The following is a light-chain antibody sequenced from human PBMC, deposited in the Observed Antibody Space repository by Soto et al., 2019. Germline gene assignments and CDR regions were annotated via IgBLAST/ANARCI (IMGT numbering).Light chain of an antibody. CDR1: SSDIGSYKL. J-gene: IGLJ1*01. CDR3: SSYTSSSIPYV. Sequence: QSALTQPASVSGSPGQSITISCTGTSSDIGSYKLVSWYQHHPGKAPKLIIYEVTKRPSGVSNRFSASKSGNTASLTISGLQAEDEAEYYCSSYTSSSIPYVFGTGTKLTVL. CDR2: EVT. V-gene: IGLV2-14*02.